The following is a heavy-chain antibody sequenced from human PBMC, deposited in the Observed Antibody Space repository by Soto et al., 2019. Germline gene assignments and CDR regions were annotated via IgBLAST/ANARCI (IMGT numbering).Heavy chain of an antibody. CDR3: ARVENSGYDSGY. CDR2: ISAYNGNT. Sequence: ASVKVSCKASGYTFTSYGISWVLQAPGQGLEWMGWISAYNGNTNYAQKLQGRVTMTTDTSTSTAYMELRSLRSDDTAVYYCARVENSGYDSGYWGQGTLVTVSS. CDR1: GYTFTSYG. V-gene: IGHV1-18*01. J-gene: IGHJ4*02. D-gene: IGHD5-12*01.